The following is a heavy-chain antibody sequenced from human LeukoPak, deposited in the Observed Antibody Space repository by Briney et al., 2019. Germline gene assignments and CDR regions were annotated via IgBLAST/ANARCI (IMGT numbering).Heavy chain of an antibody. J-gene: IGHJ4*02. D-gene: IGHD1-7*01. V-gene: IGHV3-21*01. CDR2: ISSSSSYI. CDR3: AKDRVVYNWNYAYYFDD. Sequence: NPGGSLRLSCAASGFTFSSYSMNWVRQAPGKGLEWVSSISSSSSYIYYADSVKGRFTISRDNSKNTLYPQMNSLRAEDTAVYYCAKDRVVYNWNYAYYFDDWGQGTLVTVSS. CDR1: GFTFSSYS.